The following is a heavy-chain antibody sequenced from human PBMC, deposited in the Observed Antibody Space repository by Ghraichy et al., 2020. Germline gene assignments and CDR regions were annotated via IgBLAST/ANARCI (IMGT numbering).Heavy chain of an antibody. CDR3: AKACGHRAWNQDHYGMDV. V-gene: IGHV4-38-2*02. J-gene: IGHJ6*04. CDR2: RYYNDST. Sequence: SETLSLTCTVSGYSISRGCYRCWFWLLQPKGLELIGSRYYNDSTYSNHYFKSRVTISVDTSKYKFSLKLNTMTAADTAIYYCAKACGHRAWNQDHYGMDVWGKGTTVTVSS. D-gene: IGHD1-1*01. CDR1: GYSISRGCY.